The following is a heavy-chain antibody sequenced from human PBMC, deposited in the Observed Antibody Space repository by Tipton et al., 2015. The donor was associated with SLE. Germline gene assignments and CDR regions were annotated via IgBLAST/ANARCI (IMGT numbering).Heavy chain of an antibody. CDR1: SVAVNGGGYF. Sequence: TLSLTCTVSSVAVNGGGYFWGWIRQPPGKELEWLAGVDSDGTPYYTPSLKSRLTMSVDSSKNQFSLTLTSVTAADTAVYYCARHQGPYTTHWFGWFDPWGQGTLVTVSS. V-gene: IGHV4-39*01. D-gene: IGHD3-10*01. CDR3: ARHQGPYTTHWFGWFDP. J-gene: IGHJ5*02. CDR2: VDSDGTP.